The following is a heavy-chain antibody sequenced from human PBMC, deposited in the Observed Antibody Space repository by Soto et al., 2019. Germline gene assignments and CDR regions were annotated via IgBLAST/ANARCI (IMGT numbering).Heavy chain of an antibody. D-gene: IGHD3-10*01. J-gene: IGHJ4*02. CDR3: ERRHGLRIDPYY. CDR2: INHSGST. Sequence: PSETLSLTCAVYGGSFSGYYWTWIRQPPGTGLEWIGEINHSGSTNYNPSLKSRVTISVDTSKNQFSLKLSSVTAADTALFFSERRHGLRIDPYYWGQRILVTVSS. V-gene: IGHV4-34*01. CDR1: GGSFSGYY.